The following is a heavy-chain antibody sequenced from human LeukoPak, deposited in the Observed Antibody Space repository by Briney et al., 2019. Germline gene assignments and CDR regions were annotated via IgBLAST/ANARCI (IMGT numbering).Heavy chain of an antibody. CDR2: IAIDGSSK. J-gene: IGHJ6*03. CDR3: AKGGAQTHYYDVHMDV. CDR1: GTTFSSSG. Sequence: GGSLRLSCAAAGTTFSSSGMYWVRQPPGRGVEWVATIAIDGSSKDYQESVKGRVTISRDTSKNTLYVQMSSLRPEDSAVYYCAKGGAQTHYYDVHMDVWGKGTTVTVSS. V-gene: IGHV3-30*02. D-gene: IGHD3-22*01.